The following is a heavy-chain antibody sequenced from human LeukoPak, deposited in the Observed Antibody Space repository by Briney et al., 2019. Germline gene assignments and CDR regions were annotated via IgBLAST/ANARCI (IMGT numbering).Heavy chain of an antibody. CDR3: ARVSTYYYGMDV. J-gene: IGHJ6*02. V-gene: IGHV3-66*01. Sequence: GGSLRLSCAASGFTVSSNYMSWVRQAPGKGLEWVSVIYSGGSTYYADSVKGRFTISRDNSKNTLYLQMNSLRAEDTAVYYCARVSTYYYGMDVWGQGTTVTVSS. D-gene: IGHD2/OR15-2a*01. CDR1: GFTVSSNY. CDR2: IYSGGST.